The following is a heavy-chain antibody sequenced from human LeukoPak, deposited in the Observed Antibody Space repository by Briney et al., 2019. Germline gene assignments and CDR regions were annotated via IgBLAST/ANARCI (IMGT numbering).Heavy chain of an antibody. V-gene: IGHV4-59*01. Sequence: PSETLSLTCTVSGGSISNYYWSWIRQPPGKGLEWIGYFYYSGSTNYNPSLKSRVTISVDTSKNQFSLKLSSVTAADTAVYYCTRVNTDDGCDYFDYWGQGTLVTVSS. CDR2: FYYSGST. CDR1: GGSISNYY. D-gene: IGHD5-18*01. CDR3: TRVNTDDGCDYFDY. J-gene: IGHJ4*02.